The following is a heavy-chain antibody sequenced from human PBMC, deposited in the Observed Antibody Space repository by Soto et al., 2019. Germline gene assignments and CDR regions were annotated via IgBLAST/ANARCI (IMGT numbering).Heavy chain of an antibody. CDR3: ARTRNSGSWAAWF. Sequence: PSETLSLTCTVSGASVTSGGYSWSWIRQPPGKGLEWIGFIIYNGATKYNPSLGSRVTMSVDTSKNQFLLKLSSVTAADTAVYYCARTRNSGSWAAWFWGQGTLVTVSS. CDR2: IIYNGAT. D-gene: IGHD5-12*01. V-gene: IGHV4-61*08. J-gene: IGHJ4*02. CDR1: GASVTSGGYS.